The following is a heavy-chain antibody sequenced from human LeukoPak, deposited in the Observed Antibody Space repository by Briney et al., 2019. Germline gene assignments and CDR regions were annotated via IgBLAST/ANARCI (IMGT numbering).Heavy chain of an antibody. CDR3: TRRYSSSWGGV. Sequence: GGSLRLSCAASGFTFNGSPMHWVRQASGKGLEWVGHIRSKVNNYATAYAASVKGRFTISRDDSKNTAYLQMNSLKIEDTAVYYCTRRYSSSWGGVWGKGTTVTVSS. CDR1: GFTFNGSP. CDR2: IRSKVNNYAT. D-gene: IGHD6-6*01. J-gene: IGHJ6*04. V-gene: IGHV3-73*01.